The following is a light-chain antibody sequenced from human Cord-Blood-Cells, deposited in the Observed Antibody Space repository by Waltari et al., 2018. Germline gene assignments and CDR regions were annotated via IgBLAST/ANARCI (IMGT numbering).Light chain of an antibody. CDR3: SSYTSSSTFYV. CDR2: DVS. J-gene: IGLJ1*01. CDR1: SSDVGGYNY. Sequence: QSALTQPASVSGSPGQSITISCTGTSSDVGGYNYVSWYQQHPGKAPKLMIYDVSNRPSGVSNPFSGSKSGNTASLTISGLQAEDEADYYCSSYTSSSTFYVFGTGTKVTVL. V-gene: IGLV2-14*01.